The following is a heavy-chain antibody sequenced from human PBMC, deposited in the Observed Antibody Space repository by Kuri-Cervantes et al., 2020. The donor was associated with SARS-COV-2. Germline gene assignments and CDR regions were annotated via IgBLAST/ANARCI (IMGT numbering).Heavy chain of an antibody. V-gene: IGHV3-30-3*01. CDR3: ARDRGDFWSGSINY. CDR2: ISYDGSNK. J-gene: IGHJ4*02. Sequence: LSLTCAASGFTFSSYAMHWVRQAPGKGLEWVAVISYDGSNKYYADSVRGRFTISRDNAKNSLYLQMNSLRAEDTAVYYCARDRGDFWSGSINYWGQGTLVTVSS. D-gene: IGHD3-3*01. CDR1: GFTFSSYA.